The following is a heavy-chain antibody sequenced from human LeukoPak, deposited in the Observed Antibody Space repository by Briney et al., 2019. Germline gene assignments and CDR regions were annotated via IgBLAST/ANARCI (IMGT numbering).Heavy chain of an antibody. CDR2: INPNSGGT. V-gene: IGHV1-2*06. CDR3: ARSTAMDYYYYMDV. D-gene: IGHD5-18*01. CDR1: GGTFSGYS. J-gene: IGHJ6*03. Sequence: ASVKVSCKASGGTFSGYSISWVRQAPGQGLEWMGRINPNSGGTNYAQKFQGRVTMTRDTSISTAYMELSRLRSDDTAVYYCARSTAMDYYYYMDVWGKGTTVTVSS.